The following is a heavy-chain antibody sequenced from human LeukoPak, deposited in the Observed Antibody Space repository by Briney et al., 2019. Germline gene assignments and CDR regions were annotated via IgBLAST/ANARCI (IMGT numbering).Heavy chain of an antibody. CDR3: ARDMDTAMDPYYYDSSGYFPLGY. J-gene: IGHJ4*02. D-gene: IGHD3-22*01. Sequence: PGGSLRLSCAASGFTFDDYGMSWVRHAPGKGLEWVSGINWNGGSTGYADSVKGRLTISRDNAKNSLYLQMNSLRAEDTALYYCARDMDTAMDPYYYDSSGYFPLGYWGQGTLVTVSS. CDR1: GFTFDDYG. CDR2: INWNGGST. V-gene: IGHV3-20*04.